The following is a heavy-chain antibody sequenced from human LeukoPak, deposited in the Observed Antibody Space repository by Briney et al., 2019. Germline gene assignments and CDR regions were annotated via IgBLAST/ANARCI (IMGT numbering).Heavy chain of an antibody. V-gene: IGHV1-46*01. Sequence: ASVKVSCKASGYTFTSYYMHWVRQAPGQGLEWMGIINPSGGSTSYAQKFQGRVTMTRDTSTSTVYMELSSLRSEDTAVYYCARDRVTMVRGVIIKSYYYYGMDVWGQGNTVTVSS. CDR2: INPSGGST. J-gene: IGHJ6*02. D-gene: IGHD3-10*01. CDR1: GYTFTSYY. CDR3: ARDRVTMVRGVIIKSYYYYGMDV.